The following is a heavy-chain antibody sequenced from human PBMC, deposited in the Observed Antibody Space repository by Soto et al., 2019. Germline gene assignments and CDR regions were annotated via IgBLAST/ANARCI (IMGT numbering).Heavy chain of an antibody. J-gene: IGHJ4*02. CDR3: ARDMCRGIPDYLDF. Sequence: QVQLVESGGGVVQPGRSLRLSCAASGFTFSNYPFHWVRQAPGKRLEWVAVIAFDGTIKLYADSVKGRFTISRDDSKNTLYLQMNSLRDEDTAIYYCARDMCRGIPDYLDFWGQGTLVTVSS. CDR1: GFTFSNYP. D-gene: IGHD3-10*01. V-gene: IGHV3-30*04. CDR2: IAFDGTIK.